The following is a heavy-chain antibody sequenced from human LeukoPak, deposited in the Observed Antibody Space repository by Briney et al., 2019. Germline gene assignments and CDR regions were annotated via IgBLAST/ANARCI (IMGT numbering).Heavy chain of an antibody. D-gene: IGHD3-10*01. J-gene: IGHJ3*02. Sequence: PSETLSLTCTVSGGSISSSSYYWGWIRQPPGKGLEWIGSIYYSGSTYYNPSLKSRVTISVDTSKNQFSLKLSSVTAADTAVYYCARDIPYYYGSESPMLAFDIWGQGTMVTVSS. CDR3: ARDIPYYYGSESPMLAFDI. V-gene: IGHV4-39*07. CDR2: IYYSGST. CDR1: GGSISSSSYY.